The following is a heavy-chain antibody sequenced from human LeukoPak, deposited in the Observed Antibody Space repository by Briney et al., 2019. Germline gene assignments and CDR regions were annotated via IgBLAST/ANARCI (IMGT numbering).Heavy chain of an antibody. CDR3: ARDDYGGRGEFDY. CDR1: GFNFRAFA. J-gene: IGHJ4*02. D-gene: IGHD4-23*01. CDR2: INSDGSTT. Sequence: PGGSLRLSCGAFGFNFRAFAMHWVRQAPGKGLVWVSRINSDGSTTSYADSVKGRFTISRDNAKNTLYLQMNSLRAEDTAVYYCARDDYGGRGEFDYWGQGTLVTVSS. V-gene: IGHV3-74*01.